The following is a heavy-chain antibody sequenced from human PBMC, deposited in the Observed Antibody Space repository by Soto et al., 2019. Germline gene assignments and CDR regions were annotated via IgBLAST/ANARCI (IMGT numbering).Heavy chain of an antibody. CDR2: LYDVDGT. CDR1: GLTISGKKY. J-gene: IGHJ3*02. CDR3: ASWLEREHAYDI. Sequence: GGSLRLSCAAFGLTISGKKYITWVRQAPGKGLEWVSALYDVDGTYYADSAKGRFTISRDNSNNIIYLQMNSLGPDDTAVYYCASWLEREHAYDIWGLGTMVTVSS. V-gene: IGHV3-53*01. D-gene: IGHD1-1*01.